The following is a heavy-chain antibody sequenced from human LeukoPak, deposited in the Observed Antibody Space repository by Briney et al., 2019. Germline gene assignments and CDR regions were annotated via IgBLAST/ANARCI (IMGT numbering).Heavy chain of an antibody. V-gene: IGHV4-38-2*02. CDR1: GYSISSGYY. D-gene: IGHD1-7*01. Sequence: PSETLSLTCTVSGYSISSGYYWGWIRQPPGKGLEWIGSIYHSGSTYYNPSLKSRVTISVDTSKNQFSLKLSSVTAADTAVYYCARSSLTLELTYYFDYWGQGTLVTVSS. CDR3: ARSSLTLELTYYFDY. J-gene: IGHJ4*02. CDR2: IYHSGST.